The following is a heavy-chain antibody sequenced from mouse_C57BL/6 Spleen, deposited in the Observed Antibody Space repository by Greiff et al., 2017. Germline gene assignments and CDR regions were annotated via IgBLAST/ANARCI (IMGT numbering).Heavy chain of an antibody. CDR3: ARSDYGSSYGYFDV. J-gene: IGHJ1*03. V-gene: IGHV1-72*01. CDR2: IDPKSGGT. CDR1: GYTFTGYG. Sequence: VQLQQPGAELVKPGASVKLSCKASGYTFTGYGMHWVKQRPGRGLEWIGRIDPKSGGTKYNEKLKGKATLTVDKPSSTAYMQLSSLTSDDAAVYYCARSDYGSSYGYFDVWGTGTTVTVSS. D-gene: IGHD1-1*01.